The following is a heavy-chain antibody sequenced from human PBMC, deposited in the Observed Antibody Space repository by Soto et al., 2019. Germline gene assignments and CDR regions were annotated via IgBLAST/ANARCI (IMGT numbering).Heavy chain of an antibody. Sequence: PSETLSLTCAVSGDSISSGDYSWYWIRQPPGKGLEWIGHVYQSGSTYYNPSLKSRVTISLDRSKNHFSLKLSSVTAADTAMYSCARGPLPHSTFLKLDTWGQGSLVTVSS. CDR2: VYQSGST. CDR3: ARGPLPHSTFLKLDT. D-gene: IGHD4-4*01. CDR1: GDSISSGDYS. J-gene: IGHJ5*02. V-gene: IGHV4-30-2*01.